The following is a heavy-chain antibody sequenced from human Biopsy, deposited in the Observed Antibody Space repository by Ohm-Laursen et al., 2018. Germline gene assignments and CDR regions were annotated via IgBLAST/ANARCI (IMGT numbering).Heavy chain of an antibody. CDR3: ARHPTGFWFDP. J-gene: IGHJ5*02. Sequence: SDTLSLTCTVSGGSISSSTPYYWAWLRQPPGKGLEWIGSIYNTETTFYNPSPKSRVTISVDTSTIQFSLKVSSVTAADTALYFCARHPTGFWFDPWGHGTLVTVSS. CDR2: IYNTETT. CDR1: GGSISSSTPYY. V-gene: IGHV4-39*01.